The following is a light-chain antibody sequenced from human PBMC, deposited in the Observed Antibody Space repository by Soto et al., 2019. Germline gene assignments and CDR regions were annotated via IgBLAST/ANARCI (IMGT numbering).Light chain of an antibody. CDR3: MQALQTLSIT. CDR2: LGS. J-gene: IGKJ5*01. V-gene: IGKV2-28*01. Sequence: DIVMTQSPLSLPVTPGEPASISCRSSQSLLHSNGYNYLDWYLQKPGQSPQLLIHLGSNRASGVPDRFSGSGSGPDFTLKISRVEAEDAGVYYCMQALQTLSITFGQGTRLEIK. CDR1: QSLLHSNGYNY.